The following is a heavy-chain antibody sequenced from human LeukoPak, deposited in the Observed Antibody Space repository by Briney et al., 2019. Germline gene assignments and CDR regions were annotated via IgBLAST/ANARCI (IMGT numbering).Heavy chain of an antibody. J-gene: IGHJ4*02. Sequence: SETLSLTCTVSGGSISSYYWSWIRQPPGKGLEWIGYIYYSGSTNYNPSLKSPVTISVDTSKNQFSLKLSSVTAADTAVYYCARVVVAATPYFDYWGQGTLVTVSS. D-gene: IGHD2-15*01. CDR3: ARVVVAATPYFDY. CDR2: IYYSGST. V-gene: IGHV4-59*01. CDR1: GGSISSYY.